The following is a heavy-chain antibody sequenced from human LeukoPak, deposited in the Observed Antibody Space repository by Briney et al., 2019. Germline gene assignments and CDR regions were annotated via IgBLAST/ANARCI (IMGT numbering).Heavy chain of an antibody. CDR3: AXAPGSTVSXHXYYMDV. D-gene: IGHD4-11*01. Sequence: GGSLRLSCAASGFTVSSNYMSWVRQAPGKGLEWVSVIYSGGSTYYADSVKGRFTISRDNSKNTLYLQMNSLRAEDTAVYYCAXAPGSTVSXHXYYMDVWGKGTTVTVSS. CDR1: GFTVSSNY. CDR2: IYSGGST. J-gene: IGHJ6*03. V-gene: IGHV3-53*01.